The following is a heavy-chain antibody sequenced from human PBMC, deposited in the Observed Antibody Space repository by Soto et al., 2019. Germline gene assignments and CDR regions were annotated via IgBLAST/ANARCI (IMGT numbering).Heavy chain of an antibody. CDR1: GCASTELS. CDR3: ATSTVSTYAFDI. V-gene: IGHV1-24*01. Sequence: AFTKVSGCASTELSMHWVRQDPGEGVLWRVGYIPEDGETNYAHKFQSRVTMTEDTSTDTAYMKLSSLRSADTAVYYCATSTVSTYAFDIRGQGTMVTVSS. J-gene: IGHJ3*02. D-gene: IGHD5-12*01. CDR2: YIPEDGET.